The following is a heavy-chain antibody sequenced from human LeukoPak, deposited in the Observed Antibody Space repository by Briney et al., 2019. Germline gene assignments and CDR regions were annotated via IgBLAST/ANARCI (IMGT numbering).Heavy chain of an antibody. CDR1: GFTFSSYG. CDR3: AKGLYHYYGSGSYTLDY. CDR2: ISYDGKNK. D-gene: IGHD3-10*01. J-gene: IGHJ4*02. Sequence: GRSLRLSCAASGFTFSSYGMHWVRQAPGKGLEWVAAISYDGKNKDHANPVKGRFTISRDDSKNTLYLQMNSLRAEDTAVYHCAKGLYHYYGSGSYTLDYWGQGTQVTVSS. V-gene: IGHV3-30*18.